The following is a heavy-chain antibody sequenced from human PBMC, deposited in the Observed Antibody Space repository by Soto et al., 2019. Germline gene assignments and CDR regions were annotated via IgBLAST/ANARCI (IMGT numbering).Heavy chain of an antibody. CDR2: IGGTDGDSDGVP. CDR3: VKRGRNWGAFDF. CDR1: GFILKTYA. D-gene: IGHD7-27*01. Sequence: VQLLESGGDLVQPGGSLRLSCFPSGFILKTYAMIWVPQAPGKGLEWVSTIGGTDGDSDGVPWYEDSVKGRFTISRDSSANTLFLHMDNLRAEDSALYYCVKRGRNWGAFDFWGQGTTVVVSS. V-gene: IGHV3-23*01. J-gene: IGHJ3*01.